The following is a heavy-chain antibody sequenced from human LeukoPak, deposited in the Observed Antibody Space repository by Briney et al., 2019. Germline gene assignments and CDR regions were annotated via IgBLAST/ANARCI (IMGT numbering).Heavy chain of an antibody. J-gene: IGHJ4*02. Sequence: SETLSLTCAVYGGSFSGYYWSWIRQPPGKGLEWIGEINHSGSTNYNPSLKSRVTISVDTSKNQFSLKLSSVTAADTAVYYCARGRSSRGYSGYAPRGWYDYWGQGTLVTVSS. V-gene: IGHV4-34*01. D-gene: IGHD5-12*01. CDR3: ARGRSSRGYSGYAPRGWYDY. CDR1: GGSFSGYY. CDR2: INHSGST.